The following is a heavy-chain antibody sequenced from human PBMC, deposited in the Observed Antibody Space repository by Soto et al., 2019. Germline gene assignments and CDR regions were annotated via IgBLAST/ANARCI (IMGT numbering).Heavy chain of an antibody. J-gene: IGHJ4*02. CDR2: INHSGST. CDR1: GGSFSGYY. CDR3: ARLGYCSSTSCLEGDFIVDY. Sequence: SETLSLTCAVYGGSFSGYYWSWIRQPPGKGLEWIGEINHSGSTNYNPSLKSRVTISVDTSKNQFSLKLSSVTAADTAVYYCARLGYCSSTSCLEGDFIVDYWGQGTLVTVSS. D-gene: IGHD2-2*01. V-gene: IGHV4-34*01.